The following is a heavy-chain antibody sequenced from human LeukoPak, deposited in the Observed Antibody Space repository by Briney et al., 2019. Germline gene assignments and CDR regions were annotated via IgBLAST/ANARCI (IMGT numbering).Heavy chain of an antibody. Sequence: SETLSLTCTVSGGSISNYYWTWIRQPPGKGLEWIGYIYYTGATSYNPSLKSRVTISVDTSKNQFSLKLTSVTAADMAVYYCAKYGGSGWVIDYWGQGTLVTVSS. V-gene: IGHV4-59*08. J-gene: IGHJ4*02. D-gene: IGHD6-19*01. CDR3: AKYGGSGWVIDY. CDR2: IYYTGAT. CDR1: GGSISNYY.